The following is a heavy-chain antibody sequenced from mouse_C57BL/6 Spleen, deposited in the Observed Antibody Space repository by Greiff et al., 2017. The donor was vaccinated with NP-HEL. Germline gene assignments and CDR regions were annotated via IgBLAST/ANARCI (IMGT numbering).Heavy chain of an antibody. Sequence: QVQLQQPGAELVRPGSSVKLSCKASGYTFTSYWMDWVKQRPGQGLEWIGNIYPSDSETHYNQKFKDKATLTVDKSSSTAYMQLSSLTSEDSAVYYCARRYSNYVRDYWGQGTTLTVSS. V-gene: IGHV1-61*01. CDR1: GYTFTSYW. CDR2: IYPSDSET. CDR3: ARRYSNYVRDY. J-gene: IGHJ2*01. D-gene: IGHD2-5*01.